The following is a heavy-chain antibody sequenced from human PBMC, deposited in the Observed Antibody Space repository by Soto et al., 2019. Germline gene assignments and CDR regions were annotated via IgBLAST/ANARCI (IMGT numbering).Heavy chain of an antibody. V-gene: IGHV3-74*01. CDR2: INSDGSST. Sequence: EVQLVESGGGLVQPGGSLRLSCAASGFTFSSYWMHWVRQAPGKGLVWVSRINSDGSSTSYADSVKGRFTISRDNAKNPLYLQMNGLRAEDTAVYYCARVYCSGGSFYHLDYWGQGTLVTVSS. CDR1: GFTFSSYW. D-gene: IGHD2-15*01. J-gene: IGHJ4*02. CDR3: ARVYCSGGSFYHLDY.